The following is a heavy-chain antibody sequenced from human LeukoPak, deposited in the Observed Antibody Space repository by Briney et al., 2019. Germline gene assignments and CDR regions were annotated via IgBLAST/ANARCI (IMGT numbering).Heavy chain of an antibody. D-gene: IGHD3-22*01. CDR2: IYYSGST. Sequence: PSETLSLTCSVSGGSISSYYWSWIRQPPGKGLEWIGYIYYSGSTNYNPSLKSRVTISVDTSKNQFSLRLSSVTAADTAVYYCARVTGYIVEDYFDYWGQGTLVTVSS. CDR3: ARVTGYIVEDYFDY. V-gene: IGHV4-59*01. CDR1: GGSISSYY. J-gene: IGHJ4*02.